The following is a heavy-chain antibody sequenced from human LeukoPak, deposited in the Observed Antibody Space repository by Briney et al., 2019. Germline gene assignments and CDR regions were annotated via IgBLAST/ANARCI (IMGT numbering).Heavy chain of an antibody. D-gene: IGHD2-15*01. J-gene: IGHJ4*02. CDR1: GFTFSNYG. CDR2: ISYDGSNQ. CDR3: AKSRDCSGGSCYHPDY. V-gene: IGHV3-30*18. Sequence: GGSLRLSCAASGFTFSNYGMHWVRQPPGKGLEWVAIISYDGSNQYYVDSVKGRFTISRDNSKNTLYLQMNSLRAEDTAVYYCAKSRDCSGGSCYHPDYWGQGTLVTVSS.